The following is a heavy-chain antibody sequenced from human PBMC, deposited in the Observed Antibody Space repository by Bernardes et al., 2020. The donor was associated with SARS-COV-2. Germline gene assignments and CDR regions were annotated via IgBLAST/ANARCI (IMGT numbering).Heavy chain of an antibody. CDR2: INPNSGCT. V-gene: IGHV1-2*02. Sequence: ASVKVSCKASGYTFTGYYMHWVRQAPGQGLEWMGWINPNSGCTNYAQKFQGRVTMTRDTSISTAYMELSRLRSDDTAVYYCARDLYGSGSYYSTPPFYYYGMDVWGQGTTVTVSS. J-gene: IGHJ6*02. D-gene: IGHD3-10*01. CDR1: GYTFTGYY. CDR3: ARDLYGSGSYYSTPPFYYYGMDV.